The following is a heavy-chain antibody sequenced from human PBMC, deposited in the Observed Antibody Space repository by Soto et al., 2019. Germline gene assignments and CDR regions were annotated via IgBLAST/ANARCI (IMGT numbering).Heavy chain of an antibody. CDR2: IYYSGTT. D-gene: IGHD2-21*01. J-gene: IGHJ6*02. Sequence: QVQLQESGPGLVKPSQTLSLTCTVSGGSISSGGYYWYWIRQHPGKGLEWIGYIYYSGTTYYNPSLKSRVTRALDTAKNQFSLKLSSVTAADTAVYYCAASCVACGGFNYYGMDVWGQGTTVTVSS. CDR1: GGSISSGGYY. CDR3: AASCVACGGFNYYGMDV. V-gene: IGHV4-31*03.